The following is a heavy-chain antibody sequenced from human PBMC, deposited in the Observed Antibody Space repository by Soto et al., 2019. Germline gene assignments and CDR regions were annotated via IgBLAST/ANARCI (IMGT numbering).Heavy chain of an antibody. J-gene: IGHJ5*02. CDR1: GGTFINYA. CDR2: ITPIFGTR. V-gene: IGHV1-69*12. Sequence: QVQLVQSGTEVKKPGSSVKVSCEASGGTFINYAFTWVRQAPGQGLEWMGGITPIFGTRNYAQKFQGRVTMTADESTSTVYMELRSLKSEDTDVYYCARDQGLVAARTTTNWLGPWGQGTLVTVSS. CDR3: ARDQGLVAARTTTNWLGP. D-gene: IGHD6-13*01.